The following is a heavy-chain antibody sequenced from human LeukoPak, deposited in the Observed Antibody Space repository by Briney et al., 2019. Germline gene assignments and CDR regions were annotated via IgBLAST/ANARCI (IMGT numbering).Heavy chain of an antibody. CDR1: GFTFSNYG. V-gene: IGHV3-33*01. D-gene: IGHD2-2*01. CDR2: IWYDGSNK. J-gene: IGHJ6*03. CDR3: ARDLCSSTSCVVYMDV. Sequence: PGRSLRLSCAASGFTFSNYGIHWVRQAPGKGLEWVAVIWYDGSNKYYADSVKGRFTISRDNSKNTLYLQVNSLRAEDTAVYYCARDLCSSTSCVVYMDVWGKGATVTVSS.